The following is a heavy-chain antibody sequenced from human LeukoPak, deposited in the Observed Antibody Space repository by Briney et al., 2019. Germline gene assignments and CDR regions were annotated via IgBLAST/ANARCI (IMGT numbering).Heavy chain of an antibody. CDR1: GFTFSSYS. Sequence: PGGSLRLSCAASGFTFSSYSMNWVRQAPGKGLEWVSYISSNSRYIYYADSVKGRFTISRDNAKNSLYLQMNSLRTEDAAVYYCARDKVAAIEGYYYYYGMDVWGQGTTVTVSS. CDR2: ISSNSRYI. J-gene: IGHJ6*02. D-gene: IGHD2-15*01. CDR3: ARDKVAAIEGYYYYYGMDV. V-gene: IGHV3-21*01.